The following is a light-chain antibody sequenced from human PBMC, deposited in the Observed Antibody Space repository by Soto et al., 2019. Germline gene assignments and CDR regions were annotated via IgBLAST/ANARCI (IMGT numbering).Light chain of an antibody. V-gene: IGKV3-20*01. CDR1: QSVSTSQ. CDR3: QQYGGSPRT. Sequence: EIVLTQSPGTLSLSPGERATLSCRASQSVSTSQLAWYQQKPGQAPRLLIFGASSRATGTPDRFRGSGSGTDFTLTISRLEPEDFAVYYCQQYGGSPRTFGQGTKVDIK. J-gene: IGKJ1*01. CDR2: GAS.